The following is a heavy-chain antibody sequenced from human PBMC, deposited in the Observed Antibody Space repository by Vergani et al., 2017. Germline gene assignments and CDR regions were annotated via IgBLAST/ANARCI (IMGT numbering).Heavy chain of an antibody. CDR1: GGSISSGDYY. CDR2: IYYSGST. Sequence: QVQLQESGPGLVKPSQTLSLTCTVSGGSISSGDYYWSWIRQPPGKGLEWIGYIYYSGSTYYNPSLKSRVTISVDTSKNQFSLKLSSVPAADTAVYDCARARHDYCGSGSYVARFDYWGQGTLVKVSS. V-gene: IGHV4-30-4*01. J-gene: IGHJ4*02. CDR3: ARARHDYCGSGSYVARFDY. D-gene: IGHD3-10*01.